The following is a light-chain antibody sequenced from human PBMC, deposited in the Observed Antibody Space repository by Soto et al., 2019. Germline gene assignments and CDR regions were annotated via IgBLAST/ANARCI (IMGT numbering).Light chain of an antibody. CDR1: SGHSSNI. CDR3: ETWDKNTRV. J-gene: IGLJ2*01. CDR2: LEGSGSD. Sequence: QLVLTQSSSASASLGSSVKLTCTLSSGHSSNIIAWHQQQPGKAPRYLMKLEGSGSDNKGSGVPDRFSGSSSGADRYLTISNLQSEDEADYYCETWDKNTRVFGGGTKLTV. V-gene: IGLV4-60*03.